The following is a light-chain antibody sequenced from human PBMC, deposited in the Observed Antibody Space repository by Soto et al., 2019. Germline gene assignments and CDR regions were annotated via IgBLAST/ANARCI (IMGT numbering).Light chain of an antibody. CDR1: SSDVGGYNY. CDR2: AVN. CDR3: SSYAGNNKFV. J-gene: IGLJ1*01. V-gene: IGLV2-8*01. Sequence: LTQPPSASGSPGQSVTISCTGTSSDVGGYNYVSRYQQHPGKASKLLTYAVNKRPSGVPDRFSGSKSGNTASLTVSGLQAEDEADYYCSSYAGNNKFVFGTGTKGTVL.